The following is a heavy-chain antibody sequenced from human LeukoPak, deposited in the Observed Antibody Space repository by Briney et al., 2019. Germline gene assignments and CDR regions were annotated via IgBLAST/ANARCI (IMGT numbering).Heavy chain of an antibody. CDR2: VHGSGNT. CDR1: AGSISSYY. CDR3: ARVGSGYDYFDY. V-gene: IGHV4-4*07. J-gene: IGHJ4*02. D-gene: IGHD5-12*01. Sequence: SETLSLTCTVSAGSISSYYWSWIRQPAGKGLEWIGRVHGSGNTKYNPLLMSRVTMSVDTSKNQFSLKLSSVTAADTAVYYCARVGSGYDYFDYWGQGPLVIVSS.